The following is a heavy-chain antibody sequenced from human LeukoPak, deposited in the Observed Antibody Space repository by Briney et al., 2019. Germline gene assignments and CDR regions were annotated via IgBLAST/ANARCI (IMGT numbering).Heavy chain of an antibody. CDR3: ARGRASLTAWFAP. Sequence: ASVKVSCTASGYTFTAYYMHWVRQAPGQGLEWMGWIDPNSGATDSAQKFQGRVTVTRDTSINTVYMELSRLTSDDTAVYYCARGRASLTAWFAPWGQGTLVTVSS. V-gene: IGHV1-2*02. CDR2: IDPNSGAT. J-gene: IGHJ5*02. CDR1: GYTFTAYY. D-gene: IGHD1-20*01.